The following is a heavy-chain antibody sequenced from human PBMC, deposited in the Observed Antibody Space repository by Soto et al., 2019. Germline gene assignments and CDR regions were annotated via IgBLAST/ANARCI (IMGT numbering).Heavy chain of an antibody. CDR1: EFTFSSPL. Sequence: VQLVASGGGVVQPGRSLRLSCVASEFTFSSPLMHWVRQAPGKGLEWVAFISNDGDYKNYADSVKGRFTISRDNSKDTVYLEIHSLRPEDTALYHCARDEAFSAPYYLDYWGQGTLVIVS. CDR2: ISNDGDYK. V-gene: IGHV3-30*03. J-gene: IGHJ4*02. D-gene: IGHD1-26*01. CDR3: ARDEAFSAPYYLDY.